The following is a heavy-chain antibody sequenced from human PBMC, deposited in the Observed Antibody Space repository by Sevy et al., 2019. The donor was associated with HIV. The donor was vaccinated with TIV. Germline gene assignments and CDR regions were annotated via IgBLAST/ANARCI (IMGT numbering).Heavy chain of an antibody. CDR2: IYYSGSN. CDR1: GGSISSGDYY. Sequence: SETLSLTCTVSGGSISSGDYYWSWIRQPPGKGLEWIGYIYYSGSNYYNPSLKSRVTISVDTSKNQFSLKLSSVTAADTAVYYCARVDTAMLHAFDIWGQGTMVTVSS. CDR3: ARVDTAMLHAFDI. D-gene: IGHD5-18*01. V-gene: IGHV4-30-4*01. J-gene: IGHJ3*02.